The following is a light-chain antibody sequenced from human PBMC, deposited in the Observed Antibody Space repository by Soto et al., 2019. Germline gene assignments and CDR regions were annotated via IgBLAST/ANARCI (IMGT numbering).Light chain of an antibody. Sequence: DIQKTQSPSTLSASVGDRVTITCRASQTIGSWLAWYQQKPGKAPELLIYDASTLESGVPSRFSGSGSGTEFSLTINSLQPDDFATFYCQQYSSFSRTFGQGTKVDIK. J-gene: IGKJ1*01. V-gene: IGKV1-5*01. CDR3: QQYSSFSRT. CDR1: QTIGSW. CDR2: DAS.